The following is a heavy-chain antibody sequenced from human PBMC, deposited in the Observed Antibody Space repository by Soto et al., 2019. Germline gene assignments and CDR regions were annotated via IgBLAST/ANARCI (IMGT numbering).Heavy chain of an antibody. CDR1: GRSISSNY. D-gene: IGHD1-1*01. V-gene: IGHV4-59*08. CDR2: IYYSGST. CDR3: ARRYGYSFDY. J-gene: IGHJ4*02. Sequence: PSETLSLTCTVSGRSISSNYWSWIRQPPGKGLEWIGYIYYSGSTNYNPSLKSRVTISVDTSKNQFSLKLSSVTAADTAVYYCARRYGYSFDYWGQGTLVTVSS.